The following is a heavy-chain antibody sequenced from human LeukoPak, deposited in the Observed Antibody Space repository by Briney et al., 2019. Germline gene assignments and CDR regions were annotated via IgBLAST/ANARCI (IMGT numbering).Heavy chain of an antibody. CDR2: INPNSGGT. V-gene: IGHV1-2*02. D-gene: IGHD4-17*01. CDR1: GYTFPGYY. J-gene: IGHJ2*01. CDR3: ARAGPNNDYAV. Sequence: VKVSCKASGYTFPGYYMPWVRQAPGQGLEWMGWINPNSGGTNYAKKFKGRVTMTRDTSISTAYMELSRLRSDDTAVSYCARAGPNNDYAVWGRGTLVTVSS.